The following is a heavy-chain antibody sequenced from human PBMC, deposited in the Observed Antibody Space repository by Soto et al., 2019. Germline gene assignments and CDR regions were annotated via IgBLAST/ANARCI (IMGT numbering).Heavy chain of an antibody. D-gene: IGHD3-22*01. Sequence: ASVKVSCKASGYTFTSYYIHWVRQAPGQGLEWMGIINPSGGNTNYAQKFQGRVTMTRDTSTSTVYMELSSLRSEDTAVYYCARGPAVPGTYYYDNSGLGGWGQGTLVTVSS. V-gene: IGHV1-46*01. CDR2: INPSGGNT. CDR3: ARGPAVPGTYYYDNSGLGG. J-gene: IGHJ4*02. CDR1: GYTFTSYY.